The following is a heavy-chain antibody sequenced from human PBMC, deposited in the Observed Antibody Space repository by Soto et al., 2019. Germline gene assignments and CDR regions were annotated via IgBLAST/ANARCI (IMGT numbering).Heavy chain of an antibody. Sequence: EVQLVESGGGLVQPGRSLRLSCVASGFTFGDYGMHWVRQAPGRGPEWVSGITWNSGNIAYAETVKGRFTISRDNAKNSLYLLMNSLRAEDTALYYCLKDGLTSLFGLVYDGSNIWGHWTMVTVSS. CDR1: GFTFGDYG. D-gene: IGHD3-3*01. V-gene: IGHV3-9*01. J-gene: IGHJ3*02. CDR3: LKDGLTSLFGLVYDGSNI. CDR2: ITWNSGNI.